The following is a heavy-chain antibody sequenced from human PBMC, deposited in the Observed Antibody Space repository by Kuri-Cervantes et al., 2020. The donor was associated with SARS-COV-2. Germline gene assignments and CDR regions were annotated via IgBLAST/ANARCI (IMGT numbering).Heavy chain of an antibody. J-gene: IGHJ6*03. V-gene: IGHV1-2*02. D-gene: IGHD2-2*01. CDR3: ARDHSQLLFLLDYYYYMDV. Sequence: ASVKVSCKASGYTFTGYYMHWVRPAPGQGLEWMGWINPNSGGTNYAQKFQGRVTMTRDTSISTAYMELSRLRSDDTAVYYCARDHSQLLFLLDYYYYMDVWGKGTTVTVSS. CDR2: INPNSGGT. CDR1: GYTFTGYY.